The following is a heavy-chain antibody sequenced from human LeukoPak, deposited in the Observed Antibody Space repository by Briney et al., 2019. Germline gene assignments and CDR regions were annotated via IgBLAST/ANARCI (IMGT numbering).Heavy chain of an antibody. CDR1: GGSISSYY. Sequence: SETLSLTCTVSGGSISSYYWSWIRQPPGKGLEWIGYNYYSGSTNYNLSLKSRVTISVDTSKNQSSLQLSSVTAADTAVYYCARGLTNGYDYFYFDYWGQGTLVTVSS. D-gene: IGHD5-12*01. CDR2: NYYSGST. CDR3: ARGLTNGYDYFYFDY. V-gene: IGHV4-59*12. J-gene: IGHJ4*02.